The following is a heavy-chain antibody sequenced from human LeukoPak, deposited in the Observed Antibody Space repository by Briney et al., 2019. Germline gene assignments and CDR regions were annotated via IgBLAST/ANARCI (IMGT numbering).Heavy chain of an antibody. J-gene: IGHJ3*02. D-gene: IGHD2-8*02. CDR2: ISSTATST. Sequence: GGSLRLSCAASGFTFSSYVMSWVRQAPGKGLEWVSSISSTATSTYYADSVKGRFTISRDNSKDTVFLQMNSLRAEDTAIYYSANPGGVDAFDIWGQGTMVTVSS. V-gene: IGHV3-23*01. CDR1: GFTFSSYV. CDR3: ANPGGVDAFDI.